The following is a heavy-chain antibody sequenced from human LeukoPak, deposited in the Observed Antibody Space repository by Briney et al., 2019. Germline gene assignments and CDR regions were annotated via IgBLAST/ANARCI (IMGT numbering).Heavy chain of an antibody. CDR3: ARGSCDYVWGSYRCPDY. CDR2: IIPIFGTA. J-gene: IGHJ4*02. CDR1: GGTFSSYA. D-gene: IGHD3-16*02. V-gene: IGHV1-69*05. Sequence: SVKVSCKASGGTFSSYAISWVRQAPGQGLEWMGRIIPIFGTANYAQKFQGRVTITTDESTSTAYMELSSLRSEDTAVYYCARGSCDYVWGSYRCPDYWGQGTLVTVSS.